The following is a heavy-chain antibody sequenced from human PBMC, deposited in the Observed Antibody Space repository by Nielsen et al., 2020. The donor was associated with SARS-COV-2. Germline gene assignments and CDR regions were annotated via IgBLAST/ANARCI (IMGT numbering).Heavy chain of an antibody. CDR1: GGSISSYC. Sequence: SETLSLTCTVSGGSISSYCWSWIRQPPGKGLEWIGYIYYSGSTNYNTSLKSRVTISVDTSKNQFSLKLSSVTAADTAVYYCARVRGASYSSGWYHYYYYMDVWGKGTTVTVSS. D-gene: IGHD6-19*01. J-gene: IGHJ6*03. CDR2: IYYSGST. V-gene: IGHV4-59*01. CDR3: ARVRGASYSSGWYHYYYYMDV.